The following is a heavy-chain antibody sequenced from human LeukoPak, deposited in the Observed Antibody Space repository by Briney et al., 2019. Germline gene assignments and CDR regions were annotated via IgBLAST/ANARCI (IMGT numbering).Heavy chain of an antibody. CDR2: ISSSSSCT. Sequence: GGSLRLSCAAYAFTFSSYRMDWVRQAPGKGLEWVSSISSSSSCTYYADSVKGRFTISRDNAKNSLYLQMNSLRAEDTAVYYCARDSNYYYDRSGLIDYWGQGTLVTVSS. CDR3: ARDSNYYYDRSGLIDY. J-gene: IGHJ4*02. D-gene: IGHD3-22*01. CDR1: AFTFSSYR. V-gene: IGHV3-21*01.